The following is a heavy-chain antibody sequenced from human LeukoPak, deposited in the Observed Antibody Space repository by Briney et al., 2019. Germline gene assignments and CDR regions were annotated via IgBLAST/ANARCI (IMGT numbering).Heavy chain of an antibody. Sequence: GGSPRLSCADSGFTFSGYAISWARQAPGKGLEWVSAISGSGGSTYYADSVKGRFTISRDNSKNTLYLQMNSLRAEDADVYYYAKHTSIAVAGEFDYWGQGTLVTVSS. CDR2: ISGSGGST. V-gene: IGHV3-23*01. CDR1: GFTFSGYA. D-gene: IGHD6-19*01. CDR3: AKHTSIAVAGEFDY. J-gene: IGHJ4*02.